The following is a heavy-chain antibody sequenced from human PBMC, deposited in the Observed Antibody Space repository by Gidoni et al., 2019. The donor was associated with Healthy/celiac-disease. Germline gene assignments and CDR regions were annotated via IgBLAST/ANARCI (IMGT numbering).Heavy chain of an antibody. D-gene: IGHD6-6*01. CDR2: IDYSGST. V-gene: IGHV4-39*01. J-gene: IGHJ5*02. CDR1: GGPISSSSYY. CDR3: ARRSSSSSGNWFDP. Sequence: QLQLQESGPGLVKPSETLSLTCTVSGGPISSSSYYWGWIRQPPGKGREWIGSIDYSGSTSYNPSLKSRVTISVDTSKNQFSLKLSSVTAADTAVYYCARRSSSSSGNWFDPWGQGTLVTVSS.